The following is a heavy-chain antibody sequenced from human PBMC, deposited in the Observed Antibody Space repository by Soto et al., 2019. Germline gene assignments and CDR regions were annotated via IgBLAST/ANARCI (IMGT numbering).Heavy chain of an antibody. J-gene: IGHJ4*02. CDR1: GFTFSSYA. V-gene: IGHV3-30-3*01. CDR2: ISYDGSNK. D-gene: IGHD4-17*01. CDR3: AREVGTVTKGFDY. Sequence: QVQLVESGGGVVQPGRSLRLSCAASGFTFSSYAMHWVRQAPGKGLEWVAVISYDGSNKYYADSVKGRFTISRDNSKNTLYLQMNSLRAEDTAVYYCAREVGTVTKGFDYWGQGTLVTVSS.